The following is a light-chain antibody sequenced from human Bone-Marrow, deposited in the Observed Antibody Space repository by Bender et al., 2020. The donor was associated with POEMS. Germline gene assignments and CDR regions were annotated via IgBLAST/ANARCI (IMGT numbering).Light chain of an antibody. J-gene: IGLJ2*01. Sequence: QSVLTQAPSASGTPGQRVIISCSGSSSNIGSNPVNWYQQLPGTAPKLLIYSNNQRPSGVPDRFSGSKSGTSASLAISGLQAEDEADYYCSSYSSSGTYVVFGGGTKLTV. CDR3: SSYSSSGTYVV. V-gene: IGLV1-44*01. CDR1: SSNIGSNP. CDR2: SNN.